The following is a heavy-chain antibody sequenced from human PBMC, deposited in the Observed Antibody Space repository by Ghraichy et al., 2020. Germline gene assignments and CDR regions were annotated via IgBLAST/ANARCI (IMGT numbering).Heavy chain of an antibody. Sequence: GESLNISCVASGFTFSTYAMSWVRQAPGKGLEWVSAISGSGGSTYYADSVKGRFTISRDNSKNTLYLQMNSLRAEDTAVYYCGKGDFWSGNRYYYYMDVWGKGTTVTVSS. J-gene: IGHJ6*03. CDR1: GFTFSTYA. CDR3: GKGDFWSGNRYYYYMDV. CDR2: ISGSGGST. V-gene: IGHV3-23*01. D-gene: IGHD3-3*01.